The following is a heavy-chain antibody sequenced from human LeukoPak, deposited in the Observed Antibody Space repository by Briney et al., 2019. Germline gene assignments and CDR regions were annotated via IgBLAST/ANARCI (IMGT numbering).Heavy chain of an antibody. J-gene: IGHJ6*02. CDR3: ARFGYCSSTSCPGYYYYGMDV. CDR2: IKQDGSAK. V-gene: IGHV3-7*01. Sequence: PGGSLRLSCAASGFTFSSCWMSWVRQAPGSGLEWVANIKQDGSAKYYVDSVKGRFTISRDNAKNSLYLQMNSLRAEDTAVYYCARFGYCSSTSCPGYYYYGMDVWGQGTTVTVSS. CDR1: GFTFSSCW. D-gene: IGHD2-2*01.